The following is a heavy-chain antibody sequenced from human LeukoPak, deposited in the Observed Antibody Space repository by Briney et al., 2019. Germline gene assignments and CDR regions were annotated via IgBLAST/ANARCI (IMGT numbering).Heavy chain of an antibody. J-gene: IGHJ5*02. Sequence: PGGSLRLSCAASGFTFSSYSMNWVRQAPGKGLEWVSSISSSSSYIYYADSVKGRFTISRDNAKNSLYLQMNSLRAEDTAVYYCARVNRVAGTGNWFDPWGQGTPVTVSS. CDR3: ARVNRVAGTGNWFDP. D-gene: IGHD6-19*01. CDR1: GFTFSSYS. V-gene: IGHV3-21*01. CDR2: ISSSSSYI.